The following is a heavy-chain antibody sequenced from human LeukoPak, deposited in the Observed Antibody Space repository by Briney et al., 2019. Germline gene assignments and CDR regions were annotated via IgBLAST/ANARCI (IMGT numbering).Heavy chain of an antibody. CDR1: GFTFSSYW. J-gene: IGHJ6*02. CDR3: ARDYCSSTSCSPGPYYYYGMDV. D-gene: IGHD2-2*01. V-gene: IGHV3-30-3*01. CDR2: ISYDGSNK. Sequence: GGSLRLSCAASGFTFSSYWMSWVRQAPGKGLEWVAVISYDGSNKYYADSVKGRFTISRDNSKNTLYLQMNSLRAEDTAVYYCARDYCSSTSCSPGPYYYYGMDVWGQGTTVTVSS.